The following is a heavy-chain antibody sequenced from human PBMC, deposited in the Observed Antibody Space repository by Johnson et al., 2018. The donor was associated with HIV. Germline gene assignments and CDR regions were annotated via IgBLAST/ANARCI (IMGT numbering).Heavy chain of an antibody. CDR2: IRYDGSNK. D-gene: IGHD6-13*01. J-gene: IGHJ3*02. CDR3: TTDLGSWSAFDI. CDR1: GFTFSSYG. Sequence: VQLVESGGGVVQPGGSLRLSCAASGFTFSSYGMHWVRQAPGKGLEWVAFIRYDGSNKYYADSVKGRFTISRDNSKNTLYLQMNSLKTEDTAVYYCTTDLGSWSAFDIWGQGTMVTVSS. V-gene: IGHV3-30*02.